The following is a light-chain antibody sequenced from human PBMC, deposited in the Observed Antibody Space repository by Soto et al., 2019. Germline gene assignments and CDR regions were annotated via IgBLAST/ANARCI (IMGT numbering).Light chain of an antibody. CDR3: QQFNNYLGT. Sequence: AIQLTQSPSSLSASVGDRVTITCRASQGISSALAWYQQKPGKAPKLLIYDASSLESGVPSRFSGSGSGTDYTLTISSLQPEDFATYYCQQFNNYLGTFGQGTKVEIK. CDR2: DAS. CDR1: QGISSA. V-gene: IGKV1D-13*01. J-gene: IGKJ1*01.